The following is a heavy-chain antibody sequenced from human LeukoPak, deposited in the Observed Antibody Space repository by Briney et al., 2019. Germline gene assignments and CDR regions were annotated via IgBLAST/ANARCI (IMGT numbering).Heavy chain of an antibody. Sequence: SETLSLTCTVSGGSISSSSYYWGWIRQPPGKGLEWIGSIYYSGSTYYNPSLKSRVTISVDTSKNQFSLKLGSVTAADTAVYYCARVLTRTIFGVVITHYYYYYYMDVWGKGTTVTVSS. D-gene: IGHD3-3*01. J-gene: IGHJ6*03. CDR1: GGSISSSSYY. V-gene: IGHV4-39*07. CDR3: ARVLTRTIFGVVITHYYYYYYMDV. CDR2: IYYSGST.